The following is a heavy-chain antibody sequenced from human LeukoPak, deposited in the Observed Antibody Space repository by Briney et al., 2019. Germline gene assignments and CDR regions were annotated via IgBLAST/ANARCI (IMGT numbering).Heavy chain of an antibody. V-gene: IGHV3-23*01. CDR3: AKESGSGWYWPGYAFDI. J-gene: IGHJ3*02. D-gene: IGHD6-19*01. CDR2: ISGSGGST. CDR1: GFTFSSFA. Sequence: GGSLRLSCAASGFTFSSFAMSWVRRAPGKGLEWVSAISGSGGSTYYADSVKGRFTISRDNAKNSLYLQMNSLRAEDTALYYCAKESGSGWYWPGYAFDIWGQGTMVTVSS.